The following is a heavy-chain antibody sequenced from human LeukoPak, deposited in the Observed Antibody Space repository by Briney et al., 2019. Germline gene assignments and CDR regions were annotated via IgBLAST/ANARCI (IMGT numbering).Heavy chain of an antibody. V-gene: IGHV1-46*01. Sequence: ASVKVSCKASGYTVTRYYMHWVRQAPGQGLEWMGIINPSGDSTSYAQKFQGRVTMTRDTSTSTVYMELSSLRSEDTAVYYCARDSAAGGYSSGWYGLGWYFDLRGRGTLVTVSS. CDR3: ARDSAAGGYSSGWYGLGWYFDL. CDR1: GYTVTRYY. CDR2: INPSGDST. D-gene: IGHD6-19*01. J-gene: IGHJ2*01.